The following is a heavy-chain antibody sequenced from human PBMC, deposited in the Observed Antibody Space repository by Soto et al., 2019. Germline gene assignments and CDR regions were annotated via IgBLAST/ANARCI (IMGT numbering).Heavy chain of an antibody. CDR2: IYYSGST. D-gene: IGHD3-10*01. CDR1: AVSLSSGRYY. Sequence: SDTLSLTPTVSAVSLSSGRYYLIGTRPPPGKGLEWIGYIYYSGSTNYNPSLKSRVTISVDTSKNQFSLKLSSVTAADTAVYYGARVTAHYYGSGSTPDYWGQGTLVTVSS. J-gene: IGHJ4*02. V-gene: IGHV4-61*01. CDR3: ARVTAHYYGSGSTPDY.